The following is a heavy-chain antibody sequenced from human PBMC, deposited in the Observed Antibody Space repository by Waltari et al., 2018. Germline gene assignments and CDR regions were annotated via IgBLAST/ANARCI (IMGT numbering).Heavy chain of an antibody. Sequence: QLQLQESGSGLVKPSQTPSLTCAVSGGSISSGGYSWSWIRQPPGKGLEWIGYIYHSGSTYYNPSLKSRVTISVDRSKNQFSLKLSSVTAADTAVYYCARGSAIFGVVTRGYFDLWGRGTLVTVSS. CDR3: ARGSAIFGVVTRGYFDL. V-gene: IGHV4-30-2*01. J-gene: IGHJ2*01. D-gene: IGHD3-3*01. CDR2: IYHSGST. CDR1: GGSISSGGYS.